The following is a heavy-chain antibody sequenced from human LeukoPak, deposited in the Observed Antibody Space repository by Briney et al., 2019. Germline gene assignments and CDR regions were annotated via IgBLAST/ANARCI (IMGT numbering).Heavy chain of an antibody. J-gene: IGHJ3*02. D-gene: IGHD3-22*01. V-gene: IGHV1-2*02. CDR3: ARPMMAGAFDI. Sequence: GASVKVSCKPSGYTFTGYYMHWVRQAPGQGLEWMGWINPNSGGTNYAQKFRGRVTMTRDMSPSTVYMEMSSLRSEDTGVYYCARPMMAGAFDIWGQGTMVTVSS. CDR2: INPNSGGT. CDR1: GYTFTGYY.